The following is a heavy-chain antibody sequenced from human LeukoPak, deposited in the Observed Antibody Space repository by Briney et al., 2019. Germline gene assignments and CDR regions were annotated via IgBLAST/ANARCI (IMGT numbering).Heavy chain of an antibody. CDR2: VNPNSGGT. D-gene: IGHD3-22*01. Sequence: ASVTVSCKSSGYTFTDYYIHWMRQAPGQGLQWMGCVNPNSGGTNYAQKFEGRVTMTRDTSIRTAYMELSRLRSGERAVYYCARVYRGCFDRSVYWLGVFDIWGQGTKVTVSS. J-gene: IGHJ3*02. CDR3: ARVYRGCFDRSVYWLGVFDI. V-gene: IGHV1-2*02. CDR1: GYTFTDYY.